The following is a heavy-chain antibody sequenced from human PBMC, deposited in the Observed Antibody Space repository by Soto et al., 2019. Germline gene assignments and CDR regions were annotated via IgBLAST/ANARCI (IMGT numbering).Heavy chain of an antibody. Sequence: GGSLRLSCAASGFTFSSYGMHWVRQAPGKGLEWVAVIWYDGSNKYYADSVKGRFTISRDNSKNTLYLQMNSLRAEDTAVYYCARDLTLDYYDSSGKIYYYYGMDVWGQGTTVTVSS. CDR2: IWYDGSNK. CDR3: ARDLTLDYYDSSGKIYYYYGMDV. J-gene: IGHJ6*02. V-gene: IGHV3-33*01. D-gene: IGHD3-22*01. CDR1: GFTFSSYG.